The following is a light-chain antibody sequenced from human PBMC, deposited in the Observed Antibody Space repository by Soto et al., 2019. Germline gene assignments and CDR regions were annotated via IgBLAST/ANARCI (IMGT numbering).Light chain of an antibody. CDR3: QQSYSTPPT. V-gene: IGKV1-39*01. Sequence: TQSPDTLSLSPGESATLSCRASQSVRSSYLAWYQQTPGKAPKLLIYAASSLQSGVPSRFSGSGSGTDFTLTISSLQPEDFATYYCQQSYSTPPTFGQGTKVDIK. CDR2: AAS. CDR1: QSVRSSY. J-gene: IGKJ1*01.